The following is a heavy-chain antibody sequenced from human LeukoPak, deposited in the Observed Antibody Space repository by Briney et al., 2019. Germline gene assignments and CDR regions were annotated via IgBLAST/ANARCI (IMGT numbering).Heavy chain of an antibody. CDR2: IIPILGIA. CDR1: GGTFSSYA. D-gene: IGHD7-27*01. J-gene: IGHJ3*02. Sequence: SVKVSCKASGGTFSSYAISWVRQAPGQGLEWMGRIIPILGIANYAQKFQGRVTITADKSTSTAYMELSSLRSEDTAVYYCARDNWGSGNDAFDIWGQGTMVTVSS. CDR3: ARDNWGSGNDAFDI. V-gene: IGHV1-69*04.